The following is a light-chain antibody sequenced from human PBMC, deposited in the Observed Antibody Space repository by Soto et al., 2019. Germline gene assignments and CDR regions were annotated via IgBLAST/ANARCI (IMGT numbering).Light chain of an antibody. CDR2: GAS. CDR1: QRISSN. Sequence: EILMTQSQATLSFSPGERATLSCRASQRISSNVAWYQQKPGQAPRLLIYGASTRATGVPARFSGGGSGTEFTLTISSLQSEDFAVYFCQQYKDWPPYTFGQGTKLDIK. CDR3: QQYKDWPPYT. J-gene: IGKJ2*01. V-gene: IGKV3-15*01.